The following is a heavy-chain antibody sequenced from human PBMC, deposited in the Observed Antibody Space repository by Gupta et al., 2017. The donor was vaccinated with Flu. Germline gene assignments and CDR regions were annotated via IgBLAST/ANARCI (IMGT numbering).Heavy chain of an antibody. CDR2: IDPNSGGT. CDR3: ASALGYCASITCPRGY. V-gene: IGHV1-2*06. Sequence: PGQGLEWLGRIDPNSGGTNVAQNFQGRVTMTRATSISTVYMELSRLRSDDTAVYYCASALGYCASITCPRGYWGQGTLVTVSS. D-gene: IGHD2-2*01. J-gene: IGHJ4*02.